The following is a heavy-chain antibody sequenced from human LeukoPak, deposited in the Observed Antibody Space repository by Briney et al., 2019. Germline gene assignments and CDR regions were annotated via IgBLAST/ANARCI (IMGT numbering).Heavy chain of an antibody. V-gene: IGHV1-18*01. CDR3: ARVWKGNSRGPFDY. D-gene: IGHD6-19*01. CDR2: ISAYNGNT. J-gene: IGHJ4*02. Sequence: ASVKVSCKASGYTFTSYGISWVRQAPGQGLEWMGWISAYNGNTNYAQKLQGRVTMTTDTSTSTAYMELRSLRSDDTAVYYCARVWKGNSRGPFDYWGQGTLVTVSS. CDR1: GYTFTSYG.